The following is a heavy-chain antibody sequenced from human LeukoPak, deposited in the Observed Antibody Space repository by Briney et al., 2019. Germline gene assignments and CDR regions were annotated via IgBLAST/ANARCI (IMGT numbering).Heavy chain of an antibody. CDR3: ARDQSYDHSPFDN. CDR2: ISNSGSTI. Sequence: PGGSLRLSCAVSGFTFSEYYMSCLRQAPGKGLEWVSYISNSGSTIHYADSVTGRFTTSRDNAKNPLYLQMNSLRAQDRCVYLCARDQSYDHSPFDNWGQGTLVTVSS. D-gene: IGHD3-16*01. J-gene: IGHJ4*02. V-gene: IGHV3-11*04. CDR1: GFTFSEYY.